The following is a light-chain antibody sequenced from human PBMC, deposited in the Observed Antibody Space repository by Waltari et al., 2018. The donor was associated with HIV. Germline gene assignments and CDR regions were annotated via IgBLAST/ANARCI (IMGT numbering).Light chain of an antibody. J-gene: IGLJ2*01. Sequence: SVLTQPPSASGTPGQRVTISCSGSTSNIGSHDVFWYQHLPGAAPKLLLHRNNQRPSGVPDRFSGSTSGTSASLAISGLRSEDEADYYCVAWDDSLRGVVFGGGTKVAAL. CDR3: VAWDDSLRGVV. CDR1: TSNIGSHD. V-gene: IGLV1-47*01. CDR2: RNN.